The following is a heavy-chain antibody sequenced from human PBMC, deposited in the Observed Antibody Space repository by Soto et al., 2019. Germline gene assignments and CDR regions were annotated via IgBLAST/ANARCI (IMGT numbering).Heavy chain of an antibody. J-gene: IGHJ3*02. V-gene: IGHV3-30*18. D-gene: IGHD2-8*01. Sequence: GGSLRLSCAASGLTFSSYGMHWVRQAPGKGLEWVAVISYDGSNKYYADSVKGRFTISRDNSKNTLYLQMNSLRAEDTAVYYCAKGRMRQSYFDIWGQGTMVTVSS. CDR3: AKGRMRQSYFDI. CDR1: GLTFSSYG. CDR2: ISYDGSNK.